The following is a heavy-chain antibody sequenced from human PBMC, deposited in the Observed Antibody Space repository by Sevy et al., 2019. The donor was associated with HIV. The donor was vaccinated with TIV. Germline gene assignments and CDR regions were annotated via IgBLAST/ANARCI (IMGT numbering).Heavy chain of an antibody. J-gene: IGHJ4*02. CDR3: AGENAWGRGYS. D-gene: IGHD1-26*01. CDR1: GGSITSLY. V-gene: IGHV4-59*08. Sequence: SETLSLTCTVSGGSITSLYWNWIRQPPGKGLEWIANIYYNGHINYNPSLKSRLPLSLDTSKNQFSLRLSSVTAADTAMYYCAGENAWGRGYSWGQGTLVTVSS. CDR2: IYYNGHI.